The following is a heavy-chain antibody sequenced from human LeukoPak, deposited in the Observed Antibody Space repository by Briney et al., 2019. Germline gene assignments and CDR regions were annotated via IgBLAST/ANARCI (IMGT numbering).Heavy chain of an antibody. V-gene: IGHV3-21*01. J-gene: IGHJ4*02. CDR2: ISSSSSYI. Sequence: GGSLRLSCAASGFTFSSYSMNWVRQAPGKGLEWVSSISSSSSYIYYADSVKGRFTISRDNAKNSLYLQMNSLRAEDTAVYYCARDRRDPYYYDSSGYRYPDYWGQGTLVTVSS. CDR3: ARDRRDPYYYDSSGYRYPDY. D-gene: IGHD3-22*01. CDR1: GFTFSSYS.